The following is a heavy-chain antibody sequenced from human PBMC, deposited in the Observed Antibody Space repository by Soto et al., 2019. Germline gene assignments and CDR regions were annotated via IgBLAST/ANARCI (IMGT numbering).Heavy chain of an antibody. V-gene: IGHV5-51*01. CDR2: IYPGDSDT. D-gene: IGHD1-26*01. Sequence: GESLKISCKGSGYSFTSYWIGWVRQMPGKGLEWMGIIYPGDSDTRYSPSFQGHVTISADKSISTAYLQWSSLKASDTAMYYCARHAIVEATTDYYYGMDVWGQGTTVTSP. CDR1: GYSFTSYW. CDR3: ARHAIVEATTDYYYGMDV. J-gene: IGHJ6*02.